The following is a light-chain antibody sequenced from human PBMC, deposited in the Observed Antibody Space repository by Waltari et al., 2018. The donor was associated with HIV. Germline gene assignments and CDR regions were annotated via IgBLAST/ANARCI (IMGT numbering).Light chain of an antibody. CDR2: YIN. V-gene: IGLV1-40*01. CDR3: QSYDSSLNVI. CDR1: NSNIGAGYG. J-gene: IGLJ2*01. Sequence: QSVLTQPPSVSGAPGQRVTISCTGSNSNIGAGYGVHWYHHLPGAAPKLLIYYINSRPSGVPDRFSGAKSGTSASLAITGLQVEDEGDYFCQSYDSSLNVIFGGGTKLTVL.